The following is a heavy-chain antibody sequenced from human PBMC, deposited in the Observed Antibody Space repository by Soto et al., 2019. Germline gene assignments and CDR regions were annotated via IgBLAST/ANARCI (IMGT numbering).Heavy chain of an antibody. V-gene: IGHV3-7*03. D-gene: IGHD3-10*01. CDR3: AKNKMEGVDYFDF. CDR2: IKQDGTEK. CDR1: GFTFTSYW. Sequence: EVQLVESGGGLVQPGGSLRLSCAASGFTFTSYWMSWVRQAPGKGLEWVANIKQDGTEKFYVDSVKGRFTISRDNAQNSLYLRMSSLRAADTAVYFCAKNKMEGVDYFDFWGQGTLVTVSS. J-gene: IGHJ4*02.